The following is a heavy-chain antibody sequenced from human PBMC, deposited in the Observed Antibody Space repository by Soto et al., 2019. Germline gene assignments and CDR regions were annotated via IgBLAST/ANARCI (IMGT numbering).Heavy chain of an antibody. CDR3: ARSTQTRFLEWLSDYYFDY. J-gene: IGHJ4*02. Sequence: LTLTCTVSGGSISSGGYYWSWIRQHPGKGLEWIGYIYYSGSTYYNPSLKSRVTISVDTSKNQFSLKLSSATAADTAVYYCARSTQTRFLEWLSDYYFDYWGQGTLVTVSS. CDR2: IYYSGST. D-gene: IGHD3-3*01. CDR1: GGSISSGGYY. V-gene: IGHV4-31*03.